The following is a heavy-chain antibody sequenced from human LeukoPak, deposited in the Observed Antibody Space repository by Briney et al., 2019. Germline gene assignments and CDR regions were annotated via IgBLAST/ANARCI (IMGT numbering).Heavy chain of an antibody. Sequence: SETLSLTCTVSGRSVSSSNYYWGWIRQPPGRGLVWIGNFYYRGNTYYNPSLRSRITMSVDTSKSPFSLKLSSMTAADAAVYYCARHASDFDWLSAPLYWGQGTLVSVSS. V-gene: IGHV4-39*01. CDR2: FYYRGNT. CDR1: GRSVSSSNYY. D-gene: IGHD3-9*01. CDR3: ARHASDFDWLSAPLY. J-gene: IGHJ4*02.